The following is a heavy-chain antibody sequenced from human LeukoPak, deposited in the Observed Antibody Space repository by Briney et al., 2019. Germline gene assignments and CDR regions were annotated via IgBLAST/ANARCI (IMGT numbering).Heavy chain of an antibody. J-gene: IGHJ4*02. D-gene: IGHD4-17*01. V-gene: IGHV4-59*01. Sequence: PSETLSLTCTVSGGSISSDYWSWIRQPPGKGLEWIGYIYYSGSTNYNPSLKSRVTISVDTSKNQFSLKLSSVTAADTAVYYCAREAYGDLLSYFDYWGQGTLVTVSS. CDR3: AREAYGDLLSYFDY. CDR2: IYYSGST. CDR1: GGSISSDY.